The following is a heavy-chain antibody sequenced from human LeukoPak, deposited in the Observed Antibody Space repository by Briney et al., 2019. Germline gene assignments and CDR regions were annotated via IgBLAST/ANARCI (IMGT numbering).Heavy chain of an antibody. J-gene: IGHJ3*02. CDR2: IYYSGST. CDR1: GGSISSYY. D-gene: IGHD3-10*01. V-gene: IGHV4-59*01. Sequence: SETLSLTCTVSGGSISSYYWSWIRQPPGKGLEWIGYIYYSGSTNYNPSLKSRVTISVDTSKNQFSLKLSSVTAADTAAYYCARGYLLWFGELLVGAFDIWGQGTMVTVSS. CDR3: ARGYLLWFGELLVGAFDI.